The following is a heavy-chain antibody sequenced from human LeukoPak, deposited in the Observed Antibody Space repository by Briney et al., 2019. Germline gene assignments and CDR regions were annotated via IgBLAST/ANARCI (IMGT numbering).Heavy chain of an antibody. D-gene: IGHD2-15*01. Sequence: SETLSLTCTVSGGSISSSTWWSWVRQSPGKGLECIGDIHHSGTANYSPSLKSRVSLSVDKSKNQSPLRLISVTAADTAVYYCARSFLVGYSPEQYFFDYWGQGTLVTVSS. CDR1: GGSISSSTW. CDR2: IHHSGTA. CDR3: ARSFLVGYSPEQYFFDY. V-gene: IGHV4-4*02. J-gene: IGHJ4*02.